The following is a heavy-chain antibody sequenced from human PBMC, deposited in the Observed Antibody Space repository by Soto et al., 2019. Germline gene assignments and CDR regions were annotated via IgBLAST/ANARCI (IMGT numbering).Heavy chain of an antibody. CDR1: GYTFTSYD. CDR3: ARVSYDSSGANWFDP. J-gene: IGHJ5*02. V-gene: IGHV1-8*01. Sequence: ASVKVSCKASGYTFTSYDINRVRQATGQGLEWMGWMNPNSGNTGYAQKFQGRVTMTRNTSISTAYMELSSLRSEDTAVYYCARVSYDSSGANWFDPWGQGTLVTVSS. CDR2: MNPNSGNT. D-gene: IGHD3-22*01.